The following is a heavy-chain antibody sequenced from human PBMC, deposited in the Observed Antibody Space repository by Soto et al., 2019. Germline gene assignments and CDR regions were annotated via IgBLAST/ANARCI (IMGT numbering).Heavy chain of an antibody. D-gene: IGHD1-26*01. CDR3: AKDFRSGSYPKG. J-gene: IGHJ4*02. V-gene: IGHV3-30*18. CDR1: GFTFSSYG. CDR2: ISYDGSNK. Sequence: ESGGGVVQPGRSLRLSCAASGFTFSSYGMHWVRQAPGKGLEWVAVISYDGSNKYYADSVKGRFTISRDNSKNTLYLQMNRLRAEDTAGYYFAKDFRSGSYPKGWGPGTLVTVSS.